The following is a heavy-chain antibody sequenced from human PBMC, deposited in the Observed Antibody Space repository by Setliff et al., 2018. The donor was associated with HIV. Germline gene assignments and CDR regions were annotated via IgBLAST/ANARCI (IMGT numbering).Heavy chain of an antibody. J-gene: IGHJ4*02. Sequence: TSETLSLTCTVSGGSISTYYWSWIRQPPGKGLEWIGYIYTSGTTEYNPSLDSRVTISVDTSRDQFSLNLRSVTAADTALYFCARLIHTGLLYFDYWGLGMLVTVSS. CDR3: ARLIHTGLLYFDY. V-gene: IGHV4-4*09. D-gene: IGHD2-8*02. CDR2: IYTSGTT. CDR1: GGSISTYY.